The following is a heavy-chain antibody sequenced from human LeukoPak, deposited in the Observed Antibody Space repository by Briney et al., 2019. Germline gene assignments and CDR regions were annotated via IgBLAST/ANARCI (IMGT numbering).Heavy chain of an antibody. J-gene: IGHJ5*02. V-gene: IGHV4-59*01. CDR2: VASSGTS. CDR3: ARVVRGVVTSNWFDP. D-gene: IGHD2-21*02. CDR1: GDSLNTYY. Sequence: SETLSLTCTVSGDSLNTYYWTWIRQTPGKELEWIGLVASSGTSNYNPSLKSRVSISIDTSKNQFSLALTSVTPADTAVYYCARVVRGVVTSNWFDPWGQGILVSVSS.